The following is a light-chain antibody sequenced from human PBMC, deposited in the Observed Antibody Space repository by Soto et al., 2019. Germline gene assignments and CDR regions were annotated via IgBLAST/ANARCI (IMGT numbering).Light chain of an antibody. CDR1: QTISSW. Sequence: DIKMTQSPSTLSGSVGDRVTITCRASQTISSWLALYQQKPGKAPKLLICKASTLKRVGPSRFSGSGSGTELSLTISRLQPDDFASYYCEHYNSYSEAFGQGNMVDI. CDR2: KAS. J-gene: IGKJ1*01. V-gene: IGKV1-5*03. CDR3: EHYNSYSEA.